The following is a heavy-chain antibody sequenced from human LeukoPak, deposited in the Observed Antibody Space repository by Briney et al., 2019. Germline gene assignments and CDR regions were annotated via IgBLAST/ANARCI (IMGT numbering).Heavy chain of an antibody. V-gene: IGHV4-39*01. CDR1: GGSISSSSYY. Sequence: PSETLSLTCTVSGGSISSSSYYWGWNRQPPGKGLEWIGSIYYSGSTYYNPSLKSRVTISVDTSKNQFSLKLSSVTAADTAVYYCARHGGYCSGGSCYSDSGFDYWGQGTLVTVSS. CDR2: IYYSGST. D-gene: IGHD2-15*01. CDR3: ARHGGYCSGGSCYSDSGFDY. J-gene: IGHJ4*02.